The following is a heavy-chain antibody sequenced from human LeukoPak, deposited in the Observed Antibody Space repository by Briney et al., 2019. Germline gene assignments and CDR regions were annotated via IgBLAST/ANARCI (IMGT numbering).Heavy chain of an antibody. CDR2: IHYDGSNN. CDR3: AKDHGSSDWYYFDY. Sequence: GGSLRLSCAASGFTFSSYAMRWVRHAPGKGLEWVAFIHYDGSNNYYADSVKGRFTISRDNSKNTLYLQMNTLRADDTAVYYCAKDHGSSDWYYFDYWGQGTLVTVSS. CDR1: GFTFSSYA. J-gene: IGHJ4*02. V-gene: IGHV3-30*02. D-gene: IGHD6-13*01.